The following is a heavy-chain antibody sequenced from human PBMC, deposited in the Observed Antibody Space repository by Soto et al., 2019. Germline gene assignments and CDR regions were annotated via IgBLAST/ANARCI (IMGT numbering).Heavy chain of an antibody. CDR2: VSIGGST. D-gene: IGHD2-15*01. CDR1: GFTVSSYD. Sequence: DVQLLESGGGLVQPEGSLRLSCAASGFTVSSYDMGWVRQGPGKGLEWVAVVSIGGSTHYAASVRGRFTISRDNSKNTLSLQINSLTAEYTAVYFCAKRRGAGGHFDYWGQGALVTVSS. V-gene: IGHV3-23*01. CDR3: AKRRGAGGHFDY. J-gene: IGHJ4*02.